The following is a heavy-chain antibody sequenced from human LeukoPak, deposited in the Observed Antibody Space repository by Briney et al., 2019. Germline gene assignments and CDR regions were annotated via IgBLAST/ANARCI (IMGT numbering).Heavy chain of an antibody. CDR3: ARGGIVTMVRGVIMPFDP. CDR1: GGSFSGYY. CDR2: INHSGST. Sequence: SETLSLTCAVCGGSFSGYYWSWIRQPPGKGLDGIGEINHSGSTNYNPSLKSRVTISVDTSKNQFSLKLSSVTAADTAVYYCARGGIVTMVRGVIMPFDPWGQGTLVTVSS. V-gene: IGHV4-34*01. D-gene: IGHD3-10*01. J-gene: IGHJ5*02.